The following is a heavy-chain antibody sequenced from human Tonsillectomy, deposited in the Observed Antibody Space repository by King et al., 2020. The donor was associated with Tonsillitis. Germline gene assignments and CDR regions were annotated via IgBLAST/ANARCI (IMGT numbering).Heavy chain of an antibody. D-gene: IGHD4/OR15-4a*01. Sequence: VQLVESGGGLVQPGGSLRLSCAASGFTFSSYWMSWVRQAPGKGLEWVANIKQEGSEKYNVNSVKGRFTISRDNAKKSLYLQMNSLRADDTAVYYCAKYDYGGQSPDYWGQGTLVTVSS. CDR3: AKYDYGGQSPDY. J-gene: IGHJ4*02. CDR2: IKQEGSEK. V-gene: IGHV3-7*01. CDR1: GFTFSSYW.